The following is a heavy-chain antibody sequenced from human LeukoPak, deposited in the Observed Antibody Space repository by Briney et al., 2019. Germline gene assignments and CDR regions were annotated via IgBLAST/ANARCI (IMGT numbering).Heavy chain of an antibody. J-gene: IGHJ5*02. CDR3: AREVAAADYNWFDP. V-gene: IGHV3-7*01. CDR1: GFTFSSYW. Sequence: PGWSLRLSCAASGFTFSSYWMSWVRQAPGKGLEWVANIKQDGSEKYYVDSVKGRFTISRDNAKNSLYLQMNSLRAEDTAVYYCAREVAAADYNWFDPWGQGTLVTVSS. CDR2: IKQDGSEK. D-gene: IGHD6-13*01.